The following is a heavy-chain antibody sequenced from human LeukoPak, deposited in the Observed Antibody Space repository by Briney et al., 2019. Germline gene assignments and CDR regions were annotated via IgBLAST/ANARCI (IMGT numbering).Heavy chain of an antibody. CDR2: IRSKAYGGTT. V-gene: IGHV3-49*04. CDR3: TKDYSNYVYYFDY. D-gene: IGHD4-11*01. Sequence: PGGSLRLSCTASGFTFGDYAMSWVRQAPGKGLEWVGFIRSKAYGGTTEYAASVKGRFTIPRDDSKSIAYLQMNSLKTEDTAVYYCTKDYSNYVYYFDYWGQGTLVTVSS. CDR1: GFTFGDYA. J-gene: IGHJ4*02.